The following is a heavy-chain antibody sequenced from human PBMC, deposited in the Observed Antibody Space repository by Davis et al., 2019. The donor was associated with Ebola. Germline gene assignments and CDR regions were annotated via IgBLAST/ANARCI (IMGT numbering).Heavy chain of an antibody. V-gene: IGHV1-18*04. Sequence: ASVKVSCKASGYTFTDYGITWVRQAPGQGLEWMGWINPYNNNTNYAQNVQGRVTMTTDTSTTTAYMEVGILRSDDTAVYYCARGGAIAAFLGGYWGQGTLVTVSS. J-gene: IGHJ4*02. D-gene: IGHD6-13*01. CDR3: ARGGAIAAFLGGY. CDR1: GYTFTDYG. CDR2: INPYNNNT.